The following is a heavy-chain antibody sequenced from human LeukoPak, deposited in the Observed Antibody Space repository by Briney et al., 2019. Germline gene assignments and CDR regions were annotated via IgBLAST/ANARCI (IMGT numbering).Heavy chain of an antibody. CDR3: ARGEKVLDYFAY. V-gene: IGHV4-39*01. J-gene: IGHJ4*02. CDR2: ISDSGNT. D-gene: IGHD3-16*01. CDR1: GGSISSRSYY. Sequence: SETLSLTCTVSGGSISSRSYYWGWIRQPPGKGLDWIGRISDSGNTYYSPSLRSRVTISIDMSKNQFSLKLSSVTATDTAVYYCARGEKVLDYFAYWGQGPLVTVSS.